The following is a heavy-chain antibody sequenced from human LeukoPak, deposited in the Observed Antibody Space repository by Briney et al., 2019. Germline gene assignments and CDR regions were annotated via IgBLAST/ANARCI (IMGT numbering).Heavy chain of an antibody. V-gene: IGHV4-38-2*01. CDR1: GYSISSGYY. CDR2: IYHSGST. D-gene: IGHD3-3*01. J-gene: IGHJ5*02. Sequence: SETLSLTCAVSGYSISSGYYWGWIRQPPGKGLEWIGSIYHSGSTYYNPSLKSRVTISVDTSKNQFSLKLSSVTAADTAVYYCARHGVLRSLEWFHWFDPWGQGTLVTVSS. CDR3: ARHGVLRSLEWFHWFDP.